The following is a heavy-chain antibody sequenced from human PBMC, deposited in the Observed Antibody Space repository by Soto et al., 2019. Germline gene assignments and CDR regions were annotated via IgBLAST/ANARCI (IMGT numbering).Heavy chain of an antibody. CDR3: AKDMAGRPNSGMDV. CDR1: GFTFDDYA. Sequence: EVQLVESGGGLVQPGRSLRLSFAASGFTFDDYAMHWVRQAPGKGLEGVSGISWNSGSIGYSDSVKGRFTLSKDNAKNSLYLHMNSLRAEDTALYYCAKDMAGRPNSGMDVWGQGTTVTVSS. J-gene: IGHJ6*02. CDR2: ISWNSGSI. V-gene: IGHV3-9*01. D-gene: IGHD6-6*01.